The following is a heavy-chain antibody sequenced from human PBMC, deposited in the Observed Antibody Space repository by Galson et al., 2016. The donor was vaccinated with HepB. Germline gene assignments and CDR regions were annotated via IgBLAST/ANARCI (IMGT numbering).Heavy chain of an antibody. D-gene: IGHD3-3*01. V-gene: IGHV3-30*09. CDR2: ISHDGYKK. J-gene: IGHJ2*01. CDR1: GFTFNSFA. Sequence: SLRLSCAASGFTFNSFAMHWVRQAPGKGPEWVALISHDGYKKYFADSVKGRCVISRDNSKNTLNLQMDSLTTADTAVYYCTRGGESSDDFWSAIMDWYYDHWGRGTLVTVSS. CDR3: TRGGESSDDFWSAIMDWYYDH.